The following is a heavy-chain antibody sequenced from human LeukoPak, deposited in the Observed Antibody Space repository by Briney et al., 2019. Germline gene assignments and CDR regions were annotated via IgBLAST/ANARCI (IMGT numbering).Heavy chain of an antibody. CDR2: TYYRSKWYT. D-gene: IGHD3-10*01. J-gene: IGHJ4*02. CDR1: GDSVSSNSAA. V-gene: IGHV6-1*01. Sequence: SQTLSLTCAISGDSVSSNSAAWIWIRQSPSRGLEWLGRTYYRSKWYTEYAVSVESRITINPDTPKNQFSLQLSSVNPEDTAVYYCARLGSGSNYWGQGTLVTVSS. CDR3: ARLGSGSNY.